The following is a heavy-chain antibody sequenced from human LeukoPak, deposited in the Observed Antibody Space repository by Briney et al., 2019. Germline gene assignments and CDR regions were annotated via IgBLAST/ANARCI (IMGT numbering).Heavy chain of an antibody. CDR3: AKVSLNMVNDAFDI. D-gene: IGHD4/OR15-4a*01. CDR2: IRYDGSRK. V-gene: IGHV3-30*02. J-gene: IGHJ3*02. Sequence: AGGSLRLSCAASGFIFRSYGMHWVRQAPDKGLEWVAFIRYDGSRKYYADSVKGRFTISRDNSKNTLYLQMNGLRAEDTAMYYCAKVSLNMVNDAFDIWGQGTMVSVSS. CDR1: GFIFRSYG.